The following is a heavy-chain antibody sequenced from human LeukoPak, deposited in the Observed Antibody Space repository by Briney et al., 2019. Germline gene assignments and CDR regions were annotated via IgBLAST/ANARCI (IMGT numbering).Heavy chain of an antibody. CDR2: IHGSGETT. CDR1: ALRFSSFA. Sequence: PGGSLRLSCAASALRFSSFAMTWVRQVPGKGLEWVSGIHGSGETTYYADSVKGRFTISRDNSKNTLFLQMNSLRVEDTAVYYCAREGFRGTLDQWGQGTLVTVAS. CDR3: AREGFRGTLDQ. V-gene: IGHV3-23*01. D-gene: IGHD3-16*01. J-gene: IGHJ4*02.